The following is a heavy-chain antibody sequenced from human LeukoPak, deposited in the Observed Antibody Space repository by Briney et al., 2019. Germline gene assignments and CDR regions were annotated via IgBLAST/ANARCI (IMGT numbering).Heavy chain of an antibody. CDR3: AKWGDFNVLTGYYVPDF. CDR2: ITGSGGNT. V-gene: IGHV3-23*01. Sequence: PGASLRLSCAASGFTFSNYAMSWVRQAPGKGLEWVSAITGSGGNTYYADSVKGRFTISRDNSKNTLYLQMNSLRDEDTAVYYCAKWGDFNVLTGYYVPDFWGQGTVVTVSS. J-gene: IGHJ4*02. D-gene: IGHD3-9*01. CDR1: GFTFSNYA.